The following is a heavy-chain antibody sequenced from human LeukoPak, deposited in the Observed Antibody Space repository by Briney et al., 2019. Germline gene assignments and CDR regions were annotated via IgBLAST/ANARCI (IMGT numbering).Heavy chain of an antibody. CDR1: GYTFTGYY. CDR3: ARPTGDYVDSYAFDI. Sequence: SVKVSCKASGYTFTGYYMHWVRHAPGQGLEWMGWINPNSGGTNYAQKFQGRVTMTRDTSISTAYMELSRLRSDDTAVYYCARPTGDYVDSYAFDIWGQGTMVTVSS. V-gene: IGHV1-2*02. D-gene: IGHD4-17*01. J-gene: IGHJ3*02. CDR2: INPNSGGT.